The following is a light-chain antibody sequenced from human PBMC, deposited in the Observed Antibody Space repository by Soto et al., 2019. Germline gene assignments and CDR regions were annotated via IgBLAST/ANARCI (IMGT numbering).Light chain of an antibody. J-gene: IGKJ2*03. CDR1: QSISTW. CDR3: QQYNSNSYS. CDR2: DAS. Sequence: DIQMTQSPSTLSASVRDRVTITCRASQSISTWLAWYQQKPGKAPTLLIYDASSLESGVPSRFSGSGSGTEFTLTISSLQPDDFATYYCQQYNSNSYSFGQGTKLEI. V-gene: IGKV1-5*01.